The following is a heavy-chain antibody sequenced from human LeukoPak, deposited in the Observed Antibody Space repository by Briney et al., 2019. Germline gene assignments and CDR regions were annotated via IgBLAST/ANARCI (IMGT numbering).Heavy chain of an antibody. CDR2: ISSSSSYI. CDR3: ARDSGSYANWFDP. CDR1: GFTFSSYS. Sequence: GGSLRLSCAASGFTFSSYSMNWVRQAPGKGLEWVSSISSSSSYIYYADSVKGRFTISRDNAKNSLYLQMSSLRAEDTAVYYCARDSGSYANWFDPWGQGTLVTVSS. V-gene: IGHV3-21*01. D-gene: IGHD1-26*01. J-gene: IGHJ5*02.